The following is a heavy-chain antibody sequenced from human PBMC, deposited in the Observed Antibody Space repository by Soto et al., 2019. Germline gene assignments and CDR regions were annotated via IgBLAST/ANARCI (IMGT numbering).Heavy chain of an antibody. CDR1: GFTFSGSA. CDR3: ARQKGDIVARAAEH. J-gene: IGHJ1*01. CDR2: ISGGGST. D-gene: IGHD5-12*01. V-gene: IGHV3-23*01. Sequence: EVQLSESGGGLVQPGGSLRLSCGGAGFTFSGSAVSWVRQAPGRGLEWVSGISGGGSTEYADSVKGRFGISRDNSKDTVYLYMNSLRDDDTAVYYCARQKGDIVARAAEHWGQGILVTVSS.